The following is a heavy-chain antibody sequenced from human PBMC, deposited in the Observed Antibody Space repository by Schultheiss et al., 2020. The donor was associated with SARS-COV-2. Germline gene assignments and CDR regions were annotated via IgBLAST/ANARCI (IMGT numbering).Heavy chain of an antibody. CDR2: INPNSGGT. Sequence: ASVKVSCKASGYTFTVYHIHWVRQAPGQGLEWMGRINPNSGGTNYAQKFQGRVTMTRDTSISTAYMELSRLRSDDTAVYYCARDWGVVAVAGPFDYWGQGTLVTVSS. CDR3: ARDWGVVAVAGPFDY. CDR1: GYTFTVYH. J-gene: IGHJ4*02. D-gene: IGHD6-19*01. V-gene: IGHV1-2*06.